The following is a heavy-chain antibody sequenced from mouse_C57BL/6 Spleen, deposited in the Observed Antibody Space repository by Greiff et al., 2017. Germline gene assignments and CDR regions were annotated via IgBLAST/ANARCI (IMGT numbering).Heavy chain of an antibody. V-gene: IGHV2-2*01. D-gene: IGHD3-2*02. CDR3: ARTLDSSGYVYYYAMDY. J-gene: IGHJ4*01. CDR2: IWSGGST. Sequence: QVQLQQSGPGLVQPSQSLSITCTVSGFSLTSYGVHWVRQSPGKGLEWLGVIWSGGSTDYNAAFISRLSISKDNSKSQVFFKMNSLQADDTAIYYCARTLDSSGYVYYYAMDYWGQGTSVTVSS. CDR1: GFSLTSYG.